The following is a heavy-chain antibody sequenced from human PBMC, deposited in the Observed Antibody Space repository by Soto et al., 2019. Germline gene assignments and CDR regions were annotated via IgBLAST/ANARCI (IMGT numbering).Heavy chain of an antibody. CDR3: AGARICPKGYYYYYCMDV. CDR1: GFTFSSYA. CDR2: ISGSGGST. Sequence: GGSLRLSCAASGFTFSSYAMSLVRQAPGKGLEWVSAISGSGGSTYYADSVKGRFTISRDNSKNTLYLQMNSLRAEDTAVYYCAGARICPKGYYYYYCMDVWGQGTTVTVSS. D-gene: IGHD2-15*01. V-gene: IGHV3-23*01. J-gene: IGHJ6*02.